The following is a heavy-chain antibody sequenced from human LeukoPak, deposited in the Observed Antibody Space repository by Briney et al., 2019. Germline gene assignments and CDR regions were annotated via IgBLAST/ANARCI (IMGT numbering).Heavy chain of an antibody. CDR1: GFTFSNTW. Sequence: GGSLRLSCAASGFTFSNTWLHWVRQPPGEWLVWVARIISDGSSTVYADFVKGRFTISRDNAKNTLYLQMNSLRAEDTAVYYCAKDRGTGYYYDSSGFDYWGQGTLVTVSS. J-gene: IGHJ4*02. V-gene: IGHV3-74*01. D-gene: IGHD3-22*01. CDR3: AKDRGTGYYYDSSGFDY. CDR2: IISDGSST.